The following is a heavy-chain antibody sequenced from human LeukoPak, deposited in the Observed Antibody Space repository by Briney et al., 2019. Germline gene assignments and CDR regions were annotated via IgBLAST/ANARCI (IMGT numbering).Heavy chain of an antibody. Sequence: SETLSLTCTVSGGSISSYYWSWIRQPPGKGLEWIGYIYYSGSINYNPSLKSRVTISVDTSKNQFSLKLSSVTAADTAVYYCARGDDFWSGYSPNYYYYYMDVWGKGTTVTVSS. CDR3: ARGDDFWSGYSPNYYYYYMDV. CDR2: IYYSGSI. J-gene: IGHJ6*03. CDR1: GGSISSYY. D-gene: IGHD3-3*01. V-gene: IGHV4-59*13.